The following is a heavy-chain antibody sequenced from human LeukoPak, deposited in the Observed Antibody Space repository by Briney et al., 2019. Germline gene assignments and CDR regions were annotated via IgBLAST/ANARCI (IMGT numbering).Heavy chain of an antibody. Sequence: SETLSLTCTVPGGSVSSTTYYWSWIRQSPGKGLEWIGYIYYSGSTNYNPSLKSRVTISVDTSKNQFSLKLTSVTAADTAVYYCARVSAARPDYYDYYGMDVWGQGTTVTVSS. CDR1: GGSVSSTTYY. V-gene: IGHV4-61*01. D-gene: IGHD6-6*01. J-gene: IGHJ6*02. CDR2: IYYSGST. CDR3: ARVSAARPDYYDYYGMDV.